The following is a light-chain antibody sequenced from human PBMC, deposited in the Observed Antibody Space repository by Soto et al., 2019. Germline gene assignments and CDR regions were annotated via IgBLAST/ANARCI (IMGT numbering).Light chain of an antibody. CDR1: SSDVGSYNL. CDR2: EVS. Sequence: QSALTQPASVSGSPGQSITISCTGTSSDVGSYNLVSWYQQHPGKAPKLMTYEVSKRPSGVSNRFSGSKAGNTASLTISGLQAEDEADYYCCSYAGSNTAVFGGGTKLTVL. V-gene: IGLV2-23*02. CDR3: CSYAGSNTAV. J-gene: IGLJ2*01.